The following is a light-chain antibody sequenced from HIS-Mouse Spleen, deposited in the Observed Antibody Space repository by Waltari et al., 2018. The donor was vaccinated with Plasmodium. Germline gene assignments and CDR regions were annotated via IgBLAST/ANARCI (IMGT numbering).Light chain of an antibody. J-gene: IGLJ2*01. V-gene: IGLV3-1*01. CDR2: EDS. CDR3: QAWDSSTVV. Sequence: SYELTQPPSVSVSPGQTARTTCPADAFQKTYAYWYHQKSGQAPVLAIYEDSKRPSGIPGGFSGSNSGNTATRTISGTQAMDEADYYCQAWDSSTVVFGGGTKLTVL. CDR1: AFQKTY.